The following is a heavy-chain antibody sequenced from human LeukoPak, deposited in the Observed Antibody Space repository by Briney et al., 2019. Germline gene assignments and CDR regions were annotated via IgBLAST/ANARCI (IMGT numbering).Heavy chain of an antibody. CDR1: GYTFSNYY. Sequence: ASVKVSCKASGYTFSNYYMHWVRQAPGKGLEWMGGFDPEDGETIYAQKFQGRVTMTEDTSTDTAYMELSSLRSEDTAVYYCATGGLPYCSSTSCYGDYWGQGTLVTVSS. J-gene: IGHJ4*02. CDR2: FDPEDGET. CDR3: ATGGLPYCSSTSCYGDY. D-gene: IGHD2-2*01. V-gene: IGHV1-24*01.